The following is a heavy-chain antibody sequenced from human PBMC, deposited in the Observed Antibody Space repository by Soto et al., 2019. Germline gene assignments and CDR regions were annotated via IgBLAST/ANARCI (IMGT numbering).Heavy chain of an antibody. CDR1: GFSLNTSGVG. CDR3: THRRPFSSYWDGGWFDP. Sequence: ECGPTLVNPTQTLTLTCTFSGFSLNTSGVGVGWIRQSPGKALEWLAVIYWDDDKRYSPSLKSRLTITKDTSKNQVVLTMTNMDAVDTATYYCTHRRPFSSYWDGGWFDPWGQGTLVTVSS. V-gene: IGHV2-5*02. J-gene: IGHJ5*02. D-gene: IGHD2-15*01. CDR2: IYWDDDK.